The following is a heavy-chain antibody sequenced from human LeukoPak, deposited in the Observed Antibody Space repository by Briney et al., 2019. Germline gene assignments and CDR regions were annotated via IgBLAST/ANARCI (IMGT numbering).Heavy chain of an antibody. J-gene: IGHJ4*02. CDR1: GYTFNNYY. CDR3: ARREEASIDY. Sequence: ASVKVSCKASGYTFNNYYMYWVRQAPGQGLEWMGMINPSGGGTSYAQKFQGRVTMTRDTSTSTVYMELSSLRSEDTAVYYCARREEASIDYWGQGTLVTVSS. V-gene: IGHV1-46*02. CDR2: INPSGGGT.